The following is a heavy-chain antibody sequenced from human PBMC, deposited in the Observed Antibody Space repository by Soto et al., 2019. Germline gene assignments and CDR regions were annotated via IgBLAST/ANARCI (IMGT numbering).Heavy chain of an antibody. Sequence: LRLSCAASGFTFSSYAMSWVRQAPGKGLEWVSAISGSGGSTYYADSVKGRFTISRDNSKNTLYLQMNSLRAEDTAVYYCAKDQALLWFGELLPQDYFDYWGQGTLVTVSS. CDR2: ISGSGGST. J-gene: IGHJ4*02. V-gene: IGHV3-23*01. CDR3: AKDQALLWFGELLPQDYFDY. D-gene: IGHD3-10*01. CDR1: GFTFSSYA.